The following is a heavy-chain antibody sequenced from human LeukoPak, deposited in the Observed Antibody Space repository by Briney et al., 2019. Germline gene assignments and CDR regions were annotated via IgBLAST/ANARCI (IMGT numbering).Heavy chain of an antibody. V-gene: IGHV3-30*02. CDR2: IWPDGSKK. CDR1: GFTFSTYA. J-gene: IGHJ4*02. Sequence: PGGPLRLSCAACGFTFSTYAMHWVRQAPGKGLEWVAFIWPDGSKKYYADSVKGRFAISRENSKNTVYLQMNDLRPEDTALYFCAKISSSAESNFDYWGQGTLLTVSS. D-gene: IGHD6-25*01. CDR3: AKISSSAESNFDY.